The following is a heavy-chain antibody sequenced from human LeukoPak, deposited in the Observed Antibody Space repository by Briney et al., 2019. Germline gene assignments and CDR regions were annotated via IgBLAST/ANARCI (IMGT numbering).Heavy chain of an antibody. CDR2: ISSSGSTI. J-gene: IGHJ4*02. CDR3: ARDVGFGGYSRGIFDY. CDR1: GFSFSSYE. D-gene: IGHD3-10*01. Sequence: GGSLRLSCAASGFSFSSYEMNWVRRAPGKGLEWISYISSSGSTIYSADSVKGRFTMSRDNAKNSLYLQMNSLRAEDTAVYYCARDVGFGGYSRGIFDYWGQGTLVTVSS. V-gene: IGHV3-48*03.